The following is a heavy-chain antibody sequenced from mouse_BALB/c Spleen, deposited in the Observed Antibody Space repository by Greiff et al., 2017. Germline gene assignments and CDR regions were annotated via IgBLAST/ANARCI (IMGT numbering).Heavy chain of an antibody. CDR3: ARATMITPWFAY. Sequence: EVQLQESGPGLVKPSQSLSLTCSVTGYSITSGYYWNWIRQFPGNKLEWMGYISYDGSNNYNPSLKNRISITRDTSKNQFFLKLNSVTTEDTATYYCARATMITPWFAYWGQGTLVTVSA. D-gene: IGHD2-4*01. J-gene: IGHJ3*01. CDR1: GYSITSGYY. V-gene: IGHV3-6*02. CDR2: ISYDGSN.